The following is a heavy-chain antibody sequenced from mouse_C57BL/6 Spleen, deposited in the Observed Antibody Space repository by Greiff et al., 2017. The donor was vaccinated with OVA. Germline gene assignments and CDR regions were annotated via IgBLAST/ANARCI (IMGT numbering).Heavy chain of an antibody. Sequence: EVQLQESGAGLVKPGGSLKLSCAASGFTFSSYAMSWVRQTPEKRLEWVAYISSGGDYIYYADTVKGRFTISRDNARNTLYLQMNSLQADDTAIYYCARNYGSSYYYAMDYGGQGTAGTVSS. CDR2: ISSGGDYI. V-gene: IGHV5S21*01. CDR3: ARNYGSSYYYAMDY. CDR1: GFTFSSYA. J-gene: IGHJ4*01. D-gene: IGHD1-1*01.